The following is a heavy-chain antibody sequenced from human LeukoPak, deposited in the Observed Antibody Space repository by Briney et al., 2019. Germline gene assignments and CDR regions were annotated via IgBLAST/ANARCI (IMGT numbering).Heavy chain of an antibody. J-gene: IGHJ4*02. V-gene: IGHV4-59*01. CDR3: AREGKTYYDSIGAYFDY. CDR2: IYYSGST. CDR1: GGSISSYY. Sequence: SETLSLTCTVSGGSISSYYWSWIRQPPGKGLEWIGYIYYSGSTNYNPSLKSRVTISVDTSKNQFSLKLSSVTAADTAVYYCAREGKTYYDSIGAYFDYWGQGTLVTVSS. D-gene: IGHD3-22*01.